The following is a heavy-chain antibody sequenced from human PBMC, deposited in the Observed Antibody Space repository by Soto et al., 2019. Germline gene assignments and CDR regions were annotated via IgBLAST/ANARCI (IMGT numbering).Heavy chain of an antibody. Sequence: QVQLVQSGAEEKKPGASVKVSCKASGYTFTSYAMHWVRQAPGQRLEWMGWINAGNGNTKYSQKFQGRVTITRDTSASTGYRELSSLRSEDTAVYYCARDPDGTDVWGQGTTVTVSS. CDR1: GYTFTSYA. J-gene: IGHJ6*02. CDR3: ARDPDGTDV. CDR2: INAGNGNT. V-gene: IGHV1-3*05.